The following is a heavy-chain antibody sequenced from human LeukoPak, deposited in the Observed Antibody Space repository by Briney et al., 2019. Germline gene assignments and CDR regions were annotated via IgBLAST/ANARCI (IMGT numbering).Heavy chain of an antibody. CDR1: GFTFSSYW. Sequence: VGSLRLSCVASGFTFSSYWVTWVRQAPGKGLEWVGNIKQDGSVKYYMVSVKGRFTISRDNAKNSVYLQMNSLRVEDTAVYYCAKDLHYGSADYWGQGTLVTVSS. CDR2: IKQDGSVK. V-gene: IGHV3-7*01. D-gene: IGHD3-10*01. CDR3: AKDLHYGSADY. J-gene: IGHJ4*02.